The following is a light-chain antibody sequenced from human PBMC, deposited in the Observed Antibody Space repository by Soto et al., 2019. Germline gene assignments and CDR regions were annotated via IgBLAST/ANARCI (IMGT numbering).Light chain of an antibody. CDR3: QQYDTYWT. CDR2: AAS. V-gene: IGKV1-17*01. Sequence: DIQMTQSPSTLSASVGDRVTITCRASQGIRNDLGWYQQKPGKAPKRLIYAASSLESGVPSRFSGSRSGTEFTLTISSLQHDDIATYSCQQYDTYWTFGQGTKV. J-gene: IGKJ1*01. CDR1: QGIRND.